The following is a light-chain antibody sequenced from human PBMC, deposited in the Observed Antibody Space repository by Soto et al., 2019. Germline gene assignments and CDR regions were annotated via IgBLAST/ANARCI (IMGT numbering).Light chain of an antibody. CDR2: AAS. J-gene: IGKJ1*01. CDR3: QQRYSPPRT. Sequence: DIQMTQSPSSLSASVGDTVTITCRASQSISGYLNWYQQQSAKAPKLLIYAASALHSGVPSRLSGSGSGTDFTLTISGLQPADFATYYCQQRYSPPRTFGPGTKV. CDR1: QSISGY. V-gene: IGKV1-39*01.